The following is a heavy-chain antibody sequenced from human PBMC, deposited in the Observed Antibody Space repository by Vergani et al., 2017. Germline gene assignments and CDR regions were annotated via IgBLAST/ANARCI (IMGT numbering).Heavy chain of an antibody. Sequence: EVQLVESGGGLVQPGGSLRLSCAASGFTFSSYSMNWVRQAPGKGLEWVSYISSSSSTIYYADSVKGRFTISRDNAKNSLYLQMNSLRAEDTAVYYCAKENGDYFGTFDIWGQGTMVTVSS. CDR2: ISSSSSTI. J-gene: IGHJ3*02. D-gene: IGHD4-17*01. CDR1: GFTFSSYS. CDR3: AKENGDYFGTFDI. V-gene: IGHV3-48*01.